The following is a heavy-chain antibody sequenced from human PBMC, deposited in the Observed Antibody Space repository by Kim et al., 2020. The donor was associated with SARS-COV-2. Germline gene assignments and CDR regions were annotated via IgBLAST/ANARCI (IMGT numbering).Heavy chain of an antibody. CDR3: ARGEKAYYYDSSAPSSQADFDY. CDR1: GFTFSSYS. D-gene: IGHD3-22*01. V-gene: IGHV3-21*01. Sequence: GGSLRLSCAASGFTFSSYSMNWVRQAPGKGLEWVSSISSNSSYIYYADSVKGRFTISRDNAKNSLYLQMNSLRAEDTAVYYCARGEKAYYYDSSAPSSQADFDYWGQGTLVTVSS. J-gene: IGHJ4*02. CDR2: ISSNSSYI.